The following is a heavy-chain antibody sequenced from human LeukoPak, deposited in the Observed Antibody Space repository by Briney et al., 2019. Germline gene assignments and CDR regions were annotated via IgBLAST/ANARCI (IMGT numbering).Heavy chain of an antibody. J-gene: IGHJ1*01. CDR3: ASTYSNSWTRDLIYFQH. CDR1: GITLSNYG. V-gene: IGHV3-23*01. CDR2: ISERGGST. Sequence: GGSLRLSCVVSGITLSNYGMSWVRQAPGKGLEWVSGISERGGSTNYADSVKGRFTISRDNAKNSLYLQMNSLRAEDTAVYYCASTYSNSWTRDLIYFQHWGQGTLVTVSS. D-gene: IGHD6-13*01.